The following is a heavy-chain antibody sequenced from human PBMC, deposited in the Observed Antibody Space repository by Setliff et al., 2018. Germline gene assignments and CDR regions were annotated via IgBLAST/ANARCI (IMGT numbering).Heavy chain of an antibody. CDR3: AKGGGRYHSDS. V-gene: IGHV4-59*02. CDR2: INYSGST. Sequence: PSETLSLICSVSGGAVSGDYWTWIRQPPGKGLEYIGYINYSGSTNYNPSLKSRVTISGDTSKNQVSLRLSSVTAADTAVYYCAKGGGRYHSDSWGQRIRVTVSS. CDR1: GGAVSGDY. J-gene: IGHJ4*02. D-gene: IGHD1-1*01.